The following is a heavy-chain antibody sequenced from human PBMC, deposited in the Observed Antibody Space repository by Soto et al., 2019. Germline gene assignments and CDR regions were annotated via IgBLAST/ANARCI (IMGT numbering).Heavy chain of an antibody. J-gene: IGHJ4*02. CDR1: GYTFTDYA. CDR2: INVGNGNT. Sequence: ASVKVSCKASGYTFTDYAIHWVRQAPGQGLEWMGWINVGNGNTGYSRKFQGRVTNVRDMSASTAYIEVTSLTSEDTAIYYCAREGAHYTPLDHCGQGTMVTVYS. V-gene: IGHV1-3*01. CDR3: AREGAHYTPLDH. D-gene: IGHD2-15*01.